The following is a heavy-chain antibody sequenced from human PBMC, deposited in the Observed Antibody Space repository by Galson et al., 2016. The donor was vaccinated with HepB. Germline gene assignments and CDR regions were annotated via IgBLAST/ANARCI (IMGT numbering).Heavy chain of an antibody. V-gene: IGHV3-9*01. CDR2: ISWNSGGI. Sequence: SLRLSCAASGFTFDDYAMHWVRQAPGKGLEWVSGISWNSGGIGYADSVKGRFTISRDNSMNTLYLQMNSLRAEDTAVYYCAKIGQRTPHPDYWGQGTLVTVSS. J-gene: IGHJ4*02. CDR3: AKIGQRTPHPDY. CDR1: GFTFDDYA.